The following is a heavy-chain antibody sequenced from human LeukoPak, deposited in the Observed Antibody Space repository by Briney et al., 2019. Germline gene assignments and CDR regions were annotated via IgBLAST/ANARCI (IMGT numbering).Heavy chain of an antibody. J-gene: IGHJ6*03. CDR1: GYTFTSYY. V-gene: IGHV1-46*01. Sequence: GASVKVSCKASGYTFTSYYMHWVRQAPGQGLEWMGIINPSGGSTSYAQKFQGRVTMTRDTSTSTVYMELSSLRSGDTAVYYCARGMKAYYYGPGERKNYYYYYMDVWGKGTTVTISS. D-gene: IGHD3-10*01. CDR2: INPSGGST. CDR3: ARGMKAYYYGPGERKNYYYYYMDV.